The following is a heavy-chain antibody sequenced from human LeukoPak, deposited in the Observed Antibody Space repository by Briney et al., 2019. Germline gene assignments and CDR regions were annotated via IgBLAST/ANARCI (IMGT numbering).Heavy chain of an antibody. V-gene: IGHV3-7*01. J-gene: IGHJ6*03. CDR3: ARRSWSHSYGPYYYYYMDV. Sequence: PGGSLRLSCAASGFTFSWYWMSWVRQAPGKGLEWVANIKQDGSEKYYVDSVKGRFTISRDNAKNSLYLQMNSLRAEDTAVYYCARRSWSHSYGPYYYYYMDVWGKGTTVTISS. CDR1: GFTFSWYW. D-gene: IGHD5-18*01. CDR2: IKQDGSEK.